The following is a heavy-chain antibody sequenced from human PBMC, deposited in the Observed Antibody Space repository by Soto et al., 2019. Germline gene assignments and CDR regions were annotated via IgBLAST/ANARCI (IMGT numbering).Heavy chain of an antibody. CDR1: GGSISSSSYY. Sequence: PSETLSLTCTVSGGSISSSSYYWGWIRQPPGKGLEWIGSIYYSGSTYYNPSLKSRVTISVDTSKNQFSLKLSSVTAADTAVYYCARPGEYSSGWYLFDYWGQGTLATVS. D-gene: IGHD6-19*01. V-gene: IGHV4-39*01. CDR2: IYYSGST. CDR3: ARPGEYSSGWYLFDY. J-gene: IGHJ4*02.